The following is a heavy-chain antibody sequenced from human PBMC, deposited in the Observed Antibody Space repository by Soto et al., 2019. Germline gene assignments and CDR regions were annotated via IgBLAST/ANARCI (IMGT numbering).Heavy chain of an antibody. CDR2: IFWNDDE. J-gene: IGHJ4*02. D-gene: IGHD5-18*01. Sequence: SGPTLVNPTQTLTLTCTFSGFSLTTSGVGVGWIRQPPGKALEWLALIFWNDDERYSPSLNSRLTITKDTSKNQVVLTMTNMDPVDTAADYCVHTGYSYDPFGYWGRGTLVTVSS. V-gene: IGHV2-5*01. CDR1: GFSLTTSGVG. CDR3: VHTGYSYDPFGY.